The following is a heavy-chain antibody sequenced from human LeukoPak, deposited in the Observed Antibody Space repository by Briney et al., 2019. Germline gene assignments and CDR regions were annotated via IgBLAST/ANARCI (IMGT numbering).Heavy chain of an antibody. D-gene: IGHD3-10*01. CDR1: GVTFSNYG. Sequence: GGSLRLSCAASGVTFSNYGMHWVRQAPGKGLEWVAFIRYDGSNKYYADSVKGRFTISRDNSKNTLYLQMNSLRAEDTAVYYCAKAWGFGEVYYYYMDVWGKGTTVTISS. CDR3: AKAWGFGEVYYYYMDV. CDR2: IRYDGSNK. V-gene: IGHV3-30*02. J-gene: IGHJ6*03.